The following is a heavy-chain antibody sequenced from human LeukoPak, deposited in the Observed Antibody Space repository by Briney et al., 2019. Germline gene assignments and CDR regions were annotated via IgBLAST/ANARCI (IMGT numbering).Heavy chain of an antibody. CDR3: HAIVVVPAAIPPY. CDR1: GYTLTELS. J-gene: IGHJ4*02. Sequence: ASVKASCKVSGYTLTELSMHWVRQAPGKGLEWMGGFDPEDGETIYAQKVQGRVTMTEDTSTDTAYMELSSLRSEDTAVYYCHAIVVVPAAIPPYWGQGTLVTVSS. CDR2: FDPEDGET. D-gene: IGHD2-2*01. V-gene: IGHV1-24*01.